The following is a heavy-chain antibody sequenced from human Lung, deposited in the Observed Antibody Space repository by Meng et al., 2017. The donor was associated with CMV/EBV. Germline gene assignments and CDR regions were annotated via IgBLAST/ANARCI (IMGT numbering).Heavy chain of an antibody. D-gene: IGHD6-6*01. CDR2: IYYSGST. Sequence: SXTXSLXCTVSGGSISSGGYYWSWIRQHPGKGLEWIGYIYYSGSTYYNPSLKSRVTISVDTSKNQFSLKLSSVTAADTAVYYCARGGRGIAARGWFDPWGQGTXVTVSS. CDR1: GGSISSGGYY. J-gene: IGHJ5*02. CDR3: ARGGRGIAARGWFDP. V-gene: IGHV4-31*03.